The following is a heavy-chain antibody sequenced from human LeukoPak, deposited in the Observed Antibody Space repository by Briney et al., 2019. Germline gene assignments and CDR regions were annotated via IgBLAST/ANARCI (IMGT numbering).Heavy chain of an antibody. CDR2: IYNSGTT. Sequence: SETLSLTCTVSGDSISSTSYYWDWIRQPPGKRLEWIGSIYNSGTTYYNPSLKSRVTISVDTSKNQFSLKVSSVTAADTAVYYCASRVYGLGSFNYWGQGTLVTVSS. CDR1: GDSISSTSYY. J-gene: IGHJ4*01. V-gene: IGHV4-39*01. CDR3: ASRVYGLGSFNY. D-gene: IGHD3-10*01.